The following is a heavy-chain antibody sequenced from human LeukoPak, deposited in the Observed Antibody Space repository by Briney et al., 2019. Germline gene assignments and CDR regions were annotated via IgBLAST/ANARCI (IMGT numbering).Heavy chain of an antibody. D-gene: IGHD5-12*01. Sequence: SETLSLTCTVSGGSISSSSYYWGWLRQPPGKGLEWIGSIYYSASTYYNPSLKSRVTISVDTSKNQFSLKLSSVTAADTAVYYCARVGSGYFICWGQGTLVTVSS. CDR1: GGSISSSSYY. J-gene: IGHJ4*02. V-gene: IGHV4-39*07. CDR2: IYYSAST. CDR3: ARVGSGYFIC.